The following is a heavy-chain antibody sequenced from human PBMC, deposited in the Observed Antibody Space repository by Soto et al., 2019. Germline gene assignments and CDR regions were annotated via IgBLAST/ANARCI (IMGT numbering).Heavy chain of an antibody. CDR3: ARDCITGTTNTCYYYGMDV. CDR1: GGSISSGGYY. V-gene: IGHV4-31*03. CDR2: IYYSGST. D-gene: IGHD1-20*01. J-gene: IGHJ6*02. Sequence: QVQLQESGPGLVKPSQTLSLTCTVSGGSISSGGYYWSWIRQHPGKGLEWIGYIYYSGSTYYNPSLKRRVTISVDTSKNPFYLELSSVTAADTAVYYCARDCITGTTNTCYYYGMDVWGQGTTVTVSS.